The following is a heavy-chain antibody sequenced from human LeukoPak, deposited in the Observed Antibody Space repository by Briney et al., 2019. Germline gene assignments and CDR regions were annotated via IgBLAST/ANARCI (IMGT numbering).Heavy chain of an antibody. CDR2: INHSGST. Sequence: GSLRLSCAASGFTFSSYSMNWVRQPPGKGLEWIGEINHSGSTNYNPSLKSRVTISVDTSKNQFSLKLSSVTAADTAVYYCARGRNYYYGSGSYYFDYWGQGTLVTVSS. CDR3: ARGRNYYYGSGSYYFDY. D-gene: IGHD3-10*01. J-gene: IGHJ4*02. CDR1: GFTFSSYS. V-gene: IGHV4-34*01.